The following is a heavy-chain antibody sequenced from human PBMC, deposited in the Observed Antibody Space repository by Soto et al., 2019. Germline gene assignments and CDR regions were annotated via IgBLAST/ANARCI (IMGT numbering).Heavy chain of an antibody. CDR1: GFTFSSYA. V-gene: IGHV3-23*01. D-gene: IGHD2-2*01. J-gene: IGHJ4*02. Sequence: DVQLLESGGGLVQPGGSPRLSCAASGFTFSSYAMSWVRQAPGKGLEWVAAISNGGGTTYYADSMKGRFTISRDNSRNTLYLQMDSLRVEDTAIYYCAKDLTSTSRTPELWGQGTLVTVSS. CDR2: ISNGGGTT. CDR3: AKDLTSTSRTPEL.